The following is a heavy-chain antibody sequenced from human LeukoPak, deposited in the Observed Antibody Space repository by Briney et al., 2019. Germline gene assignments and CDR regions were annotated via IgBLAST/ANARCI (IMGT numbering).Heavy chain of an antibody. CDR3: ARSVRFWSGPLIWFDP. CDR2: IIPIFGTA. J-gene: IGHJ5*02. CDR1: GYTFTSYG. V-gene: IGHV1-69*13. Sequence: SVKVSCKASGYTFTSYGISWARQAPGQGLEWMGGIIPIFGTANYAQKFQGRVTITADESTSTAYMELSSLRSEDTAVYYCARSVRFWSGPLIWFDPWGQGTQVTVSS. D-gene: IGHD3-3*01.